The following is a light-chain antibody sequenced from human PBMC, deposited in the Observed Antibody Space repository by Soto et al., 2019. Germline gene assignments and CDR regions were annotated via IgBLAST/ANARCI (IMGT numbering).Light chain of an antibody. V-gene: IGKV3-15*01. J-gene: IGKJ2*01. CDR2: GAS. CDR3: QQYDTWPQT. CDR1: QSVSSN. Sequence: EIVMTQSPATLSVSPGERATLSCRASQSVSSNLAWYQQKPGQAPTLVIYGASARATGIPARFSGSGSGTEFTLTISSLQSEDFGVYWCQQYDTWPQTFGQGTRLEIK.